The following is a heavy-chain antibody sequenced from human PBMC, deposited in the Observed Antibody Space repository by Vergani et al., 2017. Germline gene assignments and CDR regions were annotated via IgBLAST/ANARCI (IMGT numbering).Heavy chain of an antibody. CDR2: IYYSGST. J-gene: IGHJ5*01. CDR3: ATTVTDFEGFDS. CDR1: GGSISSYY. V-gene: IGHV4-59*08. Sequence: QVQLQESGPGLVKPSETLSLTCTVSGGSISSYYWSWIRQPPGKGLEWIGYIYYSGSTNYNPSLKSRVTISVDTSKNQFSLKLSSVTAADTAVYYCATTVTDFEGFDSWGQGTLVTVSS. D-gene: IGHD4-17*01.